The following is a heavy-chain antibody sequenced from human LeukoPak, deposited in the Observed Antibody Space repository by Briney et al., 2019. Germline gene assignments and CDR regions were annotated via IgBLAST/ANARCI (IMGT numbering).Heavy chain of an antibody. J-gene: IGHJ4*02. Sequence: PGGSLRLSCAASGFTFSSYWMSWVRQAPGKGLEWVANIKQDGSEKYYVDSVKGRFTISRDNAKNSLYLQMNSLRAEGTAVYYCARDAPQYYDFWSGYYTWYYWGQGTLVTVSS. V-gene: IGHV3-7*01. CDR1: GFTFSSYW. CDR3: ARDAPQYYDFWSGYYTWYY. CDR2: IKQDGSEK. D-gene: IGHD3-3*01.